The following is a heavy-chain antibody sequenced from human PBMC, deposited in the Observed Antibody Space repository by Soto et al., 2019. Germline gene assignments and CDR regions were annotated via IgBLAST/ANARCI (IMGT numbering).Heavy chain of an antibody. D-gene: IGHD6-6*01. V-gene: IGHV1-24*01. Sequence: ASVKVSCKVSGYTLTELSMHWVRQAPGEGLEWMGGFDPEDGETIYAQKFQGRVTMTEDTSTDTAYMELSSLRSEDTAVYYCATAIAARFGSWFDPWGQGTLVTVSS. CDR2: FDPEDGET. J-gene: IGHJ5*02. CDR1: GYTLTELS. CDR3: ATAIAARFGSWFDP.